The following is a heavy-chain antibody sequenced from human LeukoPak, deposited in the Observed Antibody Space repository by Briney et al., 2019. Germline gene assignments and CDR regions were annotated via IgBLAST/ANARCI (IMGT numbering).Heavy chain of an antibody. CDR3: ARDCSSTTCYLN. J-gene: IGHJ4*02. CDR1: GYTFTGYY. V-gene: IGHV1-2*02. CDR2: INPNSGGT. Sequence: ASVKVSCKASGYTFTGYYMHWVRQAPGQGLEWMGWINPNSGGTNYAQKFQGRVTMTRDTSISTGYMELSRLRSDDTAVYYCARDCSSTTCYLNWGQGTLVTVSS. D-gene: IGHD2-2*01.